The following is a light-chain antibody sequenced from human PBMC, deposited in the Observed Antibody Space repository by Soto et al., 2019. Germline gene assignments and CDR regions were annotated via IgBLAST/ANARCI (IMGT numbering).Light chain of an antibody. CDR1: QSVGNN. CDR3: QQYYSYPPT. Sequence: EIVMTQSPATLSVSPGERATLSCRASQSVGNNLAWYQQKPGQAPRLLIHGASIRATGVPARFSGSGSGTEFTLTISSLQSEDFATYFCQQYYSYPPTFGPGTKVDIK. J-gene: IGKJ3*01. CDR2: GAS. V-gene: IGKV3-15*01.